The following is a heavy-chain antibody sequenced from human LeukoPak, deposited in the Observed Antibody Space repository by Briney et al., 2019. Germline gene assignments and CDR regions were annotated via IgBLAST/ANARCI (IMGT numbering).Heavy chain of an antibody. CDR2: ITGSGGST. D-gene: IGHD1-14*01. CDR1: GFDFSSYA. CDR3: GKDEQGFGMQTSH. V-gene: IGHV3-23*01. Sequence: GGSLRLSCAASGFDFSSYAVSWVRQAPGKGLEWVSAITGSGGSTYYADSVKGRFTVSRDNPRNTLYLQMNSLRAEDTAVYYCGKDEQGFGMQTSHWGQGTLVTVSS. J-gene: IGHJ4*02.